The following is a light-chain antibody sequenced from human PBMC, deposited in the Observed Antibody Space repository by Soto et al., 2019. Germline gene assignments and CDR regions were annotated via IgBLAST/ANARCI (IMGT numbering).Light chain of an antibody. CDR1: QSISYW. CDR3: QQYYTYST. V-gene: IGKV1-5*01. J-gene: IGKJ1*01. CDR2: DAS. Sequence: DIQMTQSPSTLSASLGDRVTITCRASQSISYWLAWYQQKPGKAPKLLIYDASSLQSGVPSRFSGSRSGTEFTLTISRLQPEDFATYHCQQYYTYSTFGQGTKVDIK.